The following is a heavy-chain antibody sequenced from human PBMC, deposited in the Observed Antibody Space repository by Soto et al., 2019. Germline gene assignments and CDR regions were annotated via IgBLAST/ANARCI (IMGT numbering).Heavy chain of an antibody. D-gene: IGHD3-3*01. CDR1: GYTFTSYG. CDR2: ISAYNGNT. CDR3: ARALGEWLLGYYYYYMDV. V-gene: IGHV1-18*01. J-gene: IGHJ6*03. Sequence: ASVKVSFKASGYTFTSYGISWVRQAPGQGLEWMGWISAYNGNTNYAQKLQGRVTMTRNTSISTAYMELRSLRSDDTAVYYCARALGEWLLGYYYYYMDVWGKGTTVTVSS.